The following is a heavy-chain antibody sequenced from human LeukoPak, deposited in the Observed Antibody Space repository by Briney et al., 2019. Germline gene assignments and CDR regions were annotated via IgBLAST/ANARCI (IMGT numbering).Heavy chain of an antibody. V-gene: IGHV3-9*01. D-gene: IGHD2-2*01. CDR1: GFTFDDYA. CDR3: AKGVGVVVLDSLDY. J-gene: IGHJ4*02. CDR2: ISWNSGSI. Sequence: GGSLRLSCAASGFTFDDYAMHWVRQAPGKGLEWVSGISWNSGSIGYADSVKGRFTISRDNAKNSLYLQMNSPRAEDTALYYCAKGVGVVVLDSLDYWGQGTLVTVSS.